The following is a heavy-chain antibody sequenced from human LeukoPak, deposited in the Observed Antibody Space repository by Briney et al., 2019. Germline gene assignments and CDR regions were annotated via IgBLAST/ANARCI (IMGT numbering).Heavy chain of an antibody. J-gene: IGHJ6*03. CDR3: AKHLGSHSFLFYYMDV. D-gene: IGHD2-21*01. Sequence: GGSLRLSCDASQFTFSRFAMSWIRQAPGTGRECVSSLSGSGTATYYADSVKGRFTTSRDNSKDTLYLQMDNLRADDTAVYYCAKHLGSHSFLFYYMDVWGTGTSVIVSS. CDR2: LSGSGTAT. CDR1: QFTFSRFA. V-gene: IGHV3-23*01.